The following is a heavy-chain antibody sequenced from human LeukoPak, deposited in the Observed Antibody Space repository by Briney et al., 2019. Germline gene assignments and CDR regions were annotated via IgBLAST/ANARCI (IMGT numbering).Heavy chain of an antibody. Sequence: SETLSLTCTVSGGSISSGGYYWSWIRQYPGKGLEWIGYIYYSGSTYYNPSLKSRVTTSVDTSKNQFSLRLSSVTAADTAIYYCARTTTSDAFDIWGQGTMVTVSS. D-gene: IGHD1-1*01. CDR3: ARTTTSDAFDI. J-gene: IGHJ3*02. CDR2: IYYSGST. CDR1: GGSISSGGYY. V-gene: IGHV4-31*03.